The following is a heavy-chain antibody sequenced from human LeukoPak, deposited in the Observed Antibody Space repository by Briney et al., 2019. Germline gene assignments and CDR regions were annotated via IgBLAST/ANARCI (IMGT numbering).Heavy chain of an antibody. CDR1: GFTFSSYA. CDR3: AKGGGYCSSASCYGRDYYYSAMDV. CDR2: ISGSGGST. J-gene: IGHJ6*02. D-gene: IGHD2-2*01. V-gene: IGHV3-23*01. Sequence: GGSLRLSCAASGFTFSSYAMSWVRQAPGKGLEWVSAISGSGGSTYYADSVKGRFTISRDNSKKTLYLQMNSLRAEDTAVYYCAKGGGYCSSASCYGRDYYYSAMDVWGQGTTVTVSS.